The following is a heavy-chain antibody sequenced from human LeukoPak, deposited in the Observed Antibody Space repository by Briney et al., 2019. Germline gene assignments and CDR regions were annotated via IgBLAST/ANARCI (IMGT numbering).Heavy chain of an antibody. J-gene: IGHJ4*02. V-gene: IGHV3-33*06. D-gene: IGHD3-22*01. Sequence: GGSLRLSCAASGFTFSSYGMHWVRQAPGKGLEWVAIIWYDGSNKYYADSVKVRFTISRDNSKNTLYLQMNSLRAEDTAVYYCAKDRDYYDSSGLCYFDFWGQGTLVTVSS. CDR3: AKDRDYYDSSGLCYFDF. CDR2: IWYDGSNK. CDR1: GFTFSSYG.